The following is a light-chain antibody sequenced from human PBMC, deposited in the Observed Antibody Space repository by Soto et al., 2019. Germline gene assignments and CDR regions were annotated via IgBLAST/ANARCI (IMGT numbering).Light chain of an antibody. CDR3: SSYTSTFTYV. CDR2: EVS. CDR1: SSDVGRYNY. J-gene: IGLJ1*01. Sequence: QSALTQPASVSGSPGQSITISCSGTSSDVGRYNYVSWYQQHPGTAPKLMIYEVSNRPSGVSNRFSGSKSGDTASLTISGLQAEDEADYYCSSYTSTFTYVFGAGTKVT. V-gene: IGLV2-14*01.